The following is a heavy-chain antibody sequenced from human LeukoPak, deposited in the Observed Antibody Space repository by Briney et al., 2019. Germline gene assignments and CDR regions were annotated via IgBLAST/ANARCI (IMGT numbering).Heavy chain of an antibody. Sequence: ASVKVSCKTSGYSFNIYEINWVRQATGQGLEWMGWVNPNSGDTDYAQKFQGRFTMTRNTSISTAYMELSGLRLEDTAAYYCSRGPRFDPWGQGTQVTVSS. CDR2: VNPNSGDT. CDR1: GYSFNIYE. J-gene: IGHJ5*02. CDR3: SRGPRFDP. V-gene: IGHV1-8*01.